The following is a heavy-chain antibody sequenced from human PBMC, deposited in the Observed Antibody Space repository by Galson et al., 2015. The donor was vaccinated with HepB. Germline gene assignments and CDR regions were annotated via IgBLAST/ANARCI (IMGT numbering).Heavy chain of an antibody. V-gene: IGHV3-74*01. CDR3: ARGRIAEY. Sequence: SLRLSCAASGFTFSTYRMHWVRQVPGKGLVWVSRINSDGSSASYADSVKGRFTISRDNAKNTLFLQMNSLRAEDTAVYYCARGRIAEYWGQGTLVTVSS. CDR1: GFTFSTYR. D-gene: IGHD6-13*01. CDR2: INSDGSSA. J-gene: IGHJ4*02.